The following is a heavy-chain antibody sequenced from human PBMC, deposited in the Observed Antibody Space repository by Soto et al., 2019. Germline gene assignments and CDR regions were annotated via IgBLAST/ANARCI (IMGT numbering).Heavy chain of an antibody. CDR3: AREWSYDILTGHNWFDP. Sequence: ASVKVSCKASGYTFTSYYMHWVRQAPGQGLEWMGIVNPSGGSTSYAQKFQGRVTMTRDTSTSTVYMELSSLRSEDTAVYYCAREWSYDILTGHNWFDPWGQGTLVTVSS. CDR1: GYTFTSYY. J-gene: IGHJ5*02. V-gene: IGHV1-46*01. D-gene: IGHD3-9*01. CDR2: VNPSGGST.